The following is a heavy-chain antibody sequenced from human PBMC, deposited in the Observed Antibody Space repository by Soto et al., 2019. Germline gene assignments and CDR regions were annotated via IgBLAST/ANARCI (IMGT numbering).Heavy chain of an antibody. CDR1: GGTFSSYT. J-gene: IGHJ4*02. Sequence: QVQLVQSGAEVKKPGSSVKVSCKASGGTFSSYTISWVRQAPGQGLEWMGRIIPILGIANYAQKFQGRVMITADKATSTADMELSSLRSEDTAVYYWARVLRGWNDGGDYWGQGTLVTVSS. CDR3: ARVLRGWNDGGDY. CDR2: IIPILGIA. D-gene: IGHD1-1*01. V-gene: IGHV1-69*02.